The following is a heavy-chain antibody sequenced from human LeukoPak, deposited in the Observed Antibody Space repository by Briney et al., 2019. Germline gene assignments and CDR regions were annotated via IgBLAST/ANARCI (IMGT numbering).Heavy chain of an antibody. J-gene: IGHJ3*02. CDR3: ARRVRGVNDAFDI. CDR2: INHSGST. Sequence: PSETLSLTCAVYGGSFSDYYWTWIRHPPGKGLEWIGEINHSGSTNYNPSLKSRVTISVDTSKNHFSLKLSSVTAADTAVYYCARRVRGVNDAFDIWGQGTLVTVSS. V-gene: IGHV4-34*01. CDR1: GGSFSDYY. D-gene: IGHD3-10*01.